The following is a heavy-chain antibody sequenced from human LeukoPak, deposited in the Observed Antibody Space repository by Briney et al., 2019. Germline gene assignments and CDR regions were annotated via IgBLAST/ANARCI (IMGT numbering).Heavy chain of an antibody. J-gene: IGHJ2*01. CDR1: GGTFTGYY. V-gene: IGHV1-2*06. Sequence: GASVKVSCKASGGTFTGYYMHWVQQAPGQGLEWMGRINPNSGGTNYAQKFQGRVTMTRDTSISTAYMELSRLRSDDTAVYYCARLSYDSSNDFDLWGRGTLVTVSS. CDR3: ARLSYDSSNDFDL. CDR2: INPNSGGT. D-gene: IGHD3-22*01.